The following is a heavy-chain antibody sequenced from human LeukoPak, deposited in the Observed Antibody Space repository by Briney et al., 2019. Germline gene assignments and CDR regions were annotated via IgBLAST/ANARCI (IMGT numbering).Heavy chain of an antibody. V-gene: IGHV4-39*07. Sequence: SETLSLTCTVSGGSITSGSFYWGWIRQPPGKGLEWIASVYSSGNTYYKPSLQSRLTISLDTSKNQFSLKVSSVTAADTAVYYCARAGTYDSLISWGQGTLVTVSS. J-gene: IGHJ5*02. CDR3: ARAGTYDSLIS. CDR1: GGSITSGSFY. CDR2: VYSSGNT. D-gene: IGHD3-22*01.